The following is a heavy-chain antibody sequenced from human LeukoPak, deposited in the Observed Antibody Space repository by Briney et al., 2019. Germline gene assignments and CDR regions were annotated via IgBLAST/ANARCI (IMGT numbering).Heavy chain of an antibody. CDR1: GFTLSDYY. D-gene: IGHD5-18*01. J-gene: IGHJ4*02. CDR2: ISGSGSTI. Sequence: GGSLRLSCAGSGFTLSDYYMTWIRQAPGKGLDCLSYISGSGSTIYHADSVKGRFTTSRDNAKNSLYLQMDSLRAEDTAIYYCARDWRNKGMDVWGQGTLVTVSS. CDR3: ARDWRNKGMDV. V-gene: IGHV3-11*01.